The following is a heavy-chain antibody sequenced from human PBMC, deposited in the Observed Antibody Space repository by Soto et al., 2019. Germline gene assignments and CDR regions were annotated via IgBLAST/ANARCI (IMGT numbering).Heavy chain of an antibody. CDR1: GFTFSSYG. D-gene: IGHD1-26*01. CDR3: ARDRGSYTPFDY. V-gene: IGHV3-33*01. CDR2: IWYDGSNK. Sequence: PGGSLRLSCAACGFTFSSYGMHWVRQAPGKGLEWVAVIWYDGSNKYYADSVKGRFTISRDNSKNTLYLQMNSLRAEDTAVYYCARDRGSYTPFDYWGQGTLVTVSS. J-gene: IGHJ4*02.